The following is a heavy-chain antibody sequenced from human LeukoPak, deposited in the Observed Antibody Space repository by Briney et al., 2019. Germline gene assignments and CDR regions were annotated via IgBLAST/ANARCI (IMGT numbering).Heavy chain of an antibody. CDR3: ATGYCSGGSCYSVDY. CDR2: INPSGGST. CDR1: GYTFTSYY. D-gene: IGHD2-15*01. Sequence: ASVKVSCKASGYTFTSYYMHWVRQAPGQGLEWMGIINPSGGSTSYAQKFQGRVTMTRDTSTSTVYMELSSLRSEDTGVYYCATGYCSGGSCYSVDYWGQGTLVTVSS. J-gene: IGHJ4*02. V-gene: IGHV1-46*03.